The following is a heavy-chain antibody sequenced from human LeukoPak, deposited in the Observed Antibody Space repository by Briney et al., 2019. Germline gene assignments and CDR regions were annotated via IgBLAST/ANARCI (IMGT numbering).Heavy chain of an antibody. V-gene: IGHV3-30*02. CDR3: APRVVVITAPFDY. D-gene: IGHD2-21*01. Sequence: GGSLRLSCAASGFTFSSYSMNWVRQAPGKGLEWVAFIRYDGSNKHYADSVKGRFTISRDNSQNTLYLQMNSLRVEDTAVYYCAPRVVVITAPFDYWGQGTLVTVSS. CDR2: IRYDGSNK. CDR1: GFTFSSYS. J-gene: IGHJ4*02.